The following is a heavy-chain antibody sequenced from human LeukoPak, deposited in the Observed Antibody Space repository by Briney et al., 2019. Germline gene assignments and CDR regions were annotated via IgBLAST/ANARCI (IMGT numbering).Heavy chain of an antibody. J-gene: IGHJ4*02. CDR1: GGSFSGYY. Sequence: SETLSLTCAVYGGSFSGYYWSWIRQPPGKGLEWIGEINHSGSTNYNPSLKSRVTISVGTSKNQFSLKLSSVTAADTAVYYCARVAITMFLQLWGQGTLVTVSS. D-gene: IGHD3-10*02. CDR2: INHSGST. V-gene: IGHV4-34*01. CDR3: ARVAITMFLQL.